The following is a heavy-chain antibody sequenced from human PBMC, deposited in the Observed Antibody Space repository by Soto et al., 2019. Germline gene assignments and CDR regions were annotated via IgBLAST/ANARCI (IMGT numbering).Heavy chain of an antibody. CDR3: ARQPGYGLYYFDY. V-gene: IGHV4-39*01. D-gene: IGHD5-18*01. CDR1: GGSISSSSYF. J-gene: IGHJ4*02. CDR2: IYYSGST. Sequence: QLQLQESGPGLVKPSETLSLTCTVSGGSISSSSYFWGWIRQPPGKGLEWIGSIYYSGSTYYNPSLKRRVTIPVDTSKSRFSLKRSSGTAADTAVYYCARQPGYGLYYFDYWGQGTLVTVSS.